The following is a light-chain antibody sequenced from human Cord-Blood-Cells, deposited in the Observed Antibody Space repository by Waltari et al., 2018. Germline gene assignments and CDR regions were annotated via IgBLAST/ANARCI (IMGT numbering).Light chain of an antibody. J-gene: IGKJ1*01. CDR3: QQYNNWPLT. CDR2: GAA. Sequence: EIVMTQPPATPSVSPGERATLSCRASHSVSSNSAWYQRKPGQAPRPLIQGAATRATGIPARLSGSGSGTEFTLTIRSLQSEDFAVYYCQQYNNWPLTFGQGTKVES. CDR1: HSVSSN. V-gene: IGKV3-15*01.